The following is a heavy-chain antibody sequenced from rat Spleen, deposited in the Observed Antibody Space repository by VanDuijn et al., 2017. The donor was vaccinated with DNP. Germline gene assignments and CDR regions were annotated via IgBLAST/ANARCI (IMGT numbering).Heavy chain of an antibody. CDR2: MSYDGGIT. J-gene: IGHJ2*01. CDR1: GFTFSDYY. D-gene: IGHD4-3*01. V-gene: IGHV5-22*01. Sequence: EVQLVQSGGGLVQPGRSLKLSCAASGFTFSDYYMAWVRQAPTKGLEWVAYMSYDGGITYYGDSVKGRFTISRDNAKSTLYLQMNSLRVEDTATYYCASWGIRAYYFDSWGQGVMVTVSS. CDR3: ASWGIRAYYFDS.